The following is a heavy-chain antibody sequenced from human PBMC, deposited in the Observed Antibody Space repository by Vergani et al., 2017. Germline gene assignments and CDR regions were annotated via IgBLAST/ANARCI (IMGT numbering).Heavy chain of an antibody. CDR2: IYYSGST. D-gene: IGHD3-10*01. CDR3: ARDTALWFGELFVRAFDI. V-gene: IGHV4-34*01. J-gene: IGHJ3*02. Sequence: QVQLQQWGAGLLKPSETLSLTCAVYGGSFSGYYWGWIRQPPGKGLEWIGSIYYSGSTYYNPSLKSRVTISVDTSKNQFSLKLSSVTAADTAVYYCARDTALWFGELFVRAFDIWGQGTMVTVSS. CDR1: GGSFSGYY.